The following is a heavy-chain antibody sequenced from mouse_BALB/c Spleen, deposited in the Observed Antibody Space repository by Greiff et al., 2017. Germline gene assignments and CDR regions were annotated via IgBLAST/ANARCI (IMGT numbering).Heavy chain of an antibody. CDR1: GFTFSSYT. J-gene: IGHJ1*01. CDR2: ISNGGGST. D-gene: IGHD1-1*01. CDR3: ARVGRLWYFDV. Sequence: EVQLVESGGGLVQPGGSLKLSCAASGFTFSSYTMSWVRQTPEKRLEWVAYISNGGGSTYYPDNVKGRFTISRDNAKNTLYLQMSSLKSEDTAMYYCARVGRLWYFDVWGAGTTVTVSS. V-gene: IGHV5-12-2*01.